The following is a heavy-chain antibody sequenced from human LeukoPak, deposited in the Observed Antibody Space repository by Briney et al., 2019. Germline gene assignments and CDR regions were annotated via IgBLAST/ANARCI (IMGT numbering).Heavy chain of an antibody. CDR2: INTNTGNP. CDR1: GYTFTAYA. Sequence: GASVKVSCKASGYTFTAYAMIWVRQAPGQGLEWMGWINTNTGNPTYAQGLTGRFVFSLDTSVSTAYLQISSLKAEDTAVYYCARAYYSTDIDYWGQGTLVTVSS. D-gene: IGHD2-21*01. J-gene: IGHJ4*02. V-gene: IGHV7-4-1*02. CDR3: ARAYYSTDIDY.